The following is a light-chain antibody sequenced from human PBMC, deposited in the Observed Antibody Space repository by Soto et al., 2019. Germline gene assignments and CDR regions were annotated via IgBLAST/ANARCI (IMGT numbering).Light chain of an antibody. Sequence: SYELTQPPSVSVAPGQTARITCGGNNIGSKSVHWYQQKPGQAPVLVVYDDKDRPSGIPERFSGSNSGNTATLTISRVEAGDEADYYCQVWDSSSDHCVFGTGPKLTVL. CDR1: NIGSKS. V-gene: IGLV3-21*02. CDR3: QVWDSSSDHCV. J-gene: IGLJ1*01. CDR2: DDK.